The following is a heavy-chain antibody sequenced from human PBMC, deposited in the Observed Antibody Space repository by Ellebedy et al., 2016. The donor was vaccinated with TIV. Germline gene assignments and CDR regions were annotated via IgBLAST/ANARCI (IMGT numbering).Heavy chain of an antibody. CDR1: GYTFTGYY. CDR3: ARVGISMDAFDI. CDR2: INPSGGST. Sequence: ASVKVSXXASGYTFTGYYMHWVRQAPGQGLEWMGIINPSGGSTSYAQKFQGRVTMTRDTSTSTVYMELSSLRSEDTAVYYCARVGISMDAFDIWGQGTMVTVSS. V-gene: IGHV1-46*01. J-gene: IGHJ3*02. D-gene: IGHD1-26*01.